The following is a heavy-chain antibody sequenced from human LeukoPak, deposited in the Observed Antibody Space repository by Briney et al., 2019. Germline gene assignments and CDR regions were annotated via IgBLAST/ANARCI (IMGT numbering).Heavy chain of an antibody. D-gene: IGHD5-12*01. J-gene: IGHJ4*02. Sequence: ASVKVSCKASGYTFTTFHMHWVRQAPGQGLEWMGRINPNSGGTNYAQKFQGRVTMTRDTSNSTAYMELSKLRSDDTAVYYCTRDRGYDYFFDYWGQGTLVTVSS. CDR3: TRDRGYDYFFDY. V-gene: IGHV1-2*06. CDR2: INPNSGGT. CDR1: GYTFTTFH.